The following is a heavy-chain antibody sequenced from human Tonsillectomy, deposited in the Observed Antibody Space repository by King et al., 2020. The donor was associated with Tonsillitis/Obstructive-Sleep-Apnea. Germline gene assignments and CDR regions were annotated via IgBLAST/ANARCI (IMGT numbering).Heavy chain of an antibody. Sequence: VQLVESGGGVVQPGRSLRLSCAASGFTFSSYGMHWVRQAPGKGLEWVAVIWYDGSNKYYADSVKGRFTISRDNSRNTLYLQMNSLRAEDTAVYYCARGDCSSTSCYHADYWGQGPLVTVSS. J-gene: IGHJ4*02. CDR1: GFTFSSYG. D-gene: IGHD2-2*01. CDR3: ARGDCSSTSCYHADY. V-gene: IGHV3-33*01. CDR2: IWYDGSNK.